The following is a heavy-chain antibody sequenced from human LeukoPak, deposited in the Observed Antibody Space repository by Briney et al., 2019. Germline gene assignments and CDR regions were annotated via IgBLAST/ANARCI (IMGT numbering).Heavy chain of an antibody. CDR1: GFTFRNYA. Sequence: GGSLRLSCAASGFTFRNYAMSWVRQAPGKGLEWVSAISGSGGSTYYAGSVKGRFTISRDNSKNTLYLQMNSLRAEDTAVYYCAKPAYDSSDFRWGQGTLVTVSS. CDR2: ISGSGGST. J-gene: IGHJ4*02. V-gene: IGHV3-23*01. D-gene: IGHD3-22*01. CDR3: AKPAYDSSDFR.